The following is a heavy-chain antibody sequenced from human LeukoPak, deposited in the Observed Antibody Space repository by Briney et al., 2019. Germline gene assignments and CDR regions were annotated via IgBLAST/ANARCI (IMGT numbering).Heavy chain of an antibody. V-gene: IGHV4-61*05. CDR1: GGFISSSSYY. J-gene: IGHJ4*02. CDR2: IYYSGST. Sequence: SETLSLTCTVSGGFISSSSYYWSWIRQPPGKGLEWIGYIYYSGSTNYNPSLKSRVTISVDTSKNQFSLKLSSVTAADTAVYYCARAKQEGYYDILTGYHDRYFDYWGQGTLVTVSS. CDR3: ARAKQEGYYDILTGYHDRYFDY. D-gene: IGHD3-9*01.